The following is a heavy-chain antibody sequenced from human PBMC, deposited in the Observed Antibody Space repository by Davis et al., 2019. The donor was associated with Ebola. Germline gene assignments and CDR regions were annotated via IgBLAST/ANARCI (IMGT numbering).Heavy chain of an antibody. J-gene: IGHJ4*02. CDR2: ISYDGSNK. D-gene: IGHD6-19*01. CDR3: AKGGYSSGWYGAFFDY. Sequence: GESLKISCTASGFTFSSYGMHWVRQAPGKGLEWVAVISYDGSNKYYADSVKGRFTISRDNSKNTLYLQMNSLRAEDTAVYYCAKGGYSSGWYGAFFDYWGQGTLATVSS. CDR1: GFTFSSYG. V-gene: IGHV3-30*18.